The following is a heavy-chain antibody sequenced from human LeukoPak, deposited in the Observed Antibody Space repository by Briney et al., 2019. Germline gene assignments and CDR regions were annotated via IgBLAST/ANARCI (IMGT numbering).Heavy chain of an antibody. Sequence: GWSLRLSCAASGFTFSDYYMSWIRQAPGKCLALVSYISSSGSTIYYADSVKGRFTISRDNAKNSLYLQMNSLRAEDTAVYYCARDPFFYGDSTLGYWGQGTLVTVSS. CDR1: GFTFSDYY. V-gene: IGHV3-11*01. CDR3: ARDPFFYGDSTLGY. J-gene: IGHJ4*02. D-gene: IGHD4-17*01. CDR2: ISSSGSTI.